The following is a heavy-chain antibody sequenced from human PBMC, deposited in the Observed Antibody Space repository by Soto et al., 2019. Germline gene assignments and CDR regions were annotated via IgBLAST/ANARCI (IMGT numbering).Heavy chain of an antibody. CDR2: MNPNSGNT. D-gene: IGHD7-27*01. V-gene: IGHV1-8*01. Sequence: QVQLVQSGAELKKPGASVKVSCKAAGYTFTSYDINWVRQATGQDFEWMGWMNPNSGNTAYAQKFQGRVTMTRDTSKSTAFMELSSLTSEDTAVYYCARGPRNWGVDYWGQGTLVTVSS. CDR1: GYTFTSYD. J-gene: IGHJ4*02. CDR3: ARGPRNWGVDY.